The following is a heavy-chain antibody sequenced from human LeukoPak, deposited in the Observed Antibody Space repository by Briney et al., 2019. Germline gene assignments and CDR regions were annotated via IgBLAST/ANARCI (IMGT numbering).Heavy chain of an antibody. J-gene: IGHJ3*02. V-gene: IGHV4-34*01. D-gene: IGHD3-3*01. CDR3: ARVSRFLEWLFSPCAFDI. Sequence: PGGSLRLSCAASGFTVSSNYMSWVRQAPGKGLEWIGEINHSGSTNYNPSLKSRVTISVDTSKNQFSLKLSSVTAADTAVYYCARVSRFLEWLFSPCAFDIWGQGTMVTVSS. CDR2: INHSGST. CDR1: GFTVSSNY.